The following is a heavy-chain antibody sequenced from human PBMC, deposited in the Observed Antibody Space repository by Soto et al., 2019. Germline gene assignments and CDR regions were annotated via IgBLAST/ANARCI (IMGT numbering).Heavy chain of an antibody. J-gene: IGHJ3*02. CDR1: GFTFSSYG. V-gene: IGHV3-33*01. D-gene: IGHD3-22*01. CDR2: IWYDGSNK. CDR3: ARDIPEYDSSGYWVSDAFDI. Sequence: LLGGSLRFSCAASGFTFSSYGMHWVRQAPGKGLEWVAVIWYDGSNKNYADSVKGRFTISRDNSKNTLYLQMNSLRAEDTAVYYCARDIPEYDSSGYWVSDAFDIWGQGTMVTVSS.